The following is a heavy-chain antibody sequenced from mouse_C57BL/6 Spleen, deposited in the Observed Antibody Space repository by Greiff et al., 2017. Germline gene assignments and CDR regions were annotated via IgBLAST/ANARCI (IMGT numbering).Heavy chain of an antibody. CDR1: GYTFTDYN. D-gene: IGHD2-2*01. Sequence: EVQLKQSGPELVKPGASVKIPCKASGYTFTDYNMDWVKQSHGKSLEWIGDINPNNGGTIYNQKFKGKATVTVDESSSTAYMELRSLTSEDTAVYYYSSSNGYDLLYFDYWGQGTTLTVSS. V-gene: IGHV1-18*01. J-gene: IGHJ2*01. CDR2: INPNNGGT. CDR3: SSSNGYDLLYFDY.